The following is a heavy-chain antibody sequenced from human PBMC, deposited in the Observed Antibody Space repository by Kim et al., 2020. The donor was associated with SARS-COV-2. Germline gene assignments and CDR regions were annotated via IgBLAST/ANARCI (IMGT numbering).Heavy chain of an antibody. CDR1: GGTFSSYA. Sequence: SVKVSCKASGGTFSSYASSWVRQAPGQGLEWMGGFTPIFGTANYAQKFQGRVTITADESTSTAYMELSSLSSEDTAVYYCARSFRIAAAGTPWGYWGQGTLVPVSS. CDR3: ARSFRIAAAGTPWGY. CDR2: FTPIFGTA. J-gene: IGHJ4*02. D-gene: IGHD6-13*01. V-gene: IGHV1-69*13.